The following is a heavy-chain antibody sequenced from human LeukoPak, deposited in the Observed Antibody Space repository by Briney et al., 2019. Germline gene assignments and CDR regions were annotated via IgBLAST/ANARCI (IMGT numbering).Heavy chain of an antibody. V-gene: IGHV4-30-4*08. Sequence: SETLSLTCTVSGGSISSGDYYWRWIRQPPGKGLEWIGYIYYSGSTYYNPSLKSRVTISVDTSKNQFSLKLSSVTAADTAVYYCARDGVTTGGYWGQGTLVTVSS. J-gene: IGHJ4*02. CDR2: IYYSGST. CDR1: GGSISSGDYY. CDR3: ARDGVTTGGY. D-gene: IGHD4-11*01.